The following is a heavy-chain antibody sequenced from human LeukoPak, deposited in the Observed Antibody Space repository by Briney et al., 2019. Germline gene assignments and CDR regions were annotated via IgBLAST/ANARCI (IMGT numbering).Heavy chain of an antibody. V-gene: IGHV1-8*01. CDR2: MNPNSGRT. J-gene: IGHJ4*02. Sequence: ASVKVSCKASGYTLTSYDINWVRQATGQGLEWMGWMNPNSGRTGYAQNFQGRITITRNTSISTAYMELSSLRSEDTAVYYCARVYESFPFDYWGQGTLVTVSS. CDR3: ARVYESFPFDY. D-gene: IGHD5/OR15-5a*01. CDR1: GYTLTSYD.